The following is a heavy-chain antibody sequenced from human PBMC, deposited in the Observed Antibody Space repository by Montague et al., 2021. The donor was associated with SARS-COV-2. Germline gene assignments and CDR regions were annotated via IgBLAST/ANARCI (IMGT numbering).Heavy chain of an antibody. CDR1: GYTFTSYD. CDR3: ARGSEGLAMIVVVRPYYYYGMDV. Sequence: SVKVSCTASGYTFTSYDINWVRQATGQGLEWMGWMNPNSGNTGYAQKFQGRVTMTRNTSISTAYMELSSLRSEDTAVYYCARGSEGLAMIVVVRPYYYYGMDVWGQGTTVTVSS. J-gene: IGHJ6*02. D-gene: IGHD3-22*01. V-gene: IGHV1-8*01. CDR2: MNPNSGNT.